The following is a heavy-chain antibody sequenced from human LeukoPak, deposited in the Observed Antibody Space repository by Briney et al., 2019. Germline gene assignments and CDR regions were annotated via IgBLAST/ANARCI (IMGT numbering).Heavy chain of an antibody. CDR2: IIPIFGTP. J-gene: IGHJ4*02. V-gene: IGHV1-69*13. CDR1: GDTFSSYA. Sequence: SVKVSCKASGDTFSSYAISWVRQAPGQGLEWMGGIIPIFGTPDYAQNFQGTVTTTAEEFTSTIYMDLSSLRSEDTAVYYCAIWATTVVTTFDYWGQGTLVTVSS. D-gene: IGHD4-23*01. CDR3: AIWATTVVTTFDY.